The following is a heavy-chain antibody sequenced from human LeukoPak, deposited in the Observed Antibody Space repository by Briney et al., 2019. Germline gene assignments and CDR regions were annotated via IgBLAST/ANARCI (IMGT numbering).Heavy chain of an antibody. CDR1: GASMSSYY. CDR2: IYSSGST. CDR3: ARGGEAGLAD. J-gene: IGHJ4*02. Sequence: PSETLSLTCTVSGASMSSYYWTWLRQPPGKGLEWIGYIYSSGSTNSNPSLKSRVTISVDTSKNQFSLNLSSVTAADTAVYYCARGGEAGLADWGQGTLVTVSS. D-gene: IGHD4-17*01. V-gene: IGHV4-59*01.